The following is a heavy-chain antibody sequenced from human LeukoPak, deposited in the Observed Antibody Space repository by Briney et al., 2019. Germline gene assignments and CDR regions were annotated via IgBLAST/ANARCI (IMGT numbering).Heavy chain of an antibody. CDR2: IYYSGST. CDR3: ARRVRGPFDY. J-gene: IGHJ4*02. D-gene: IGHD2-21*01. CDR1: GGSVSSGSYY. Sequence: SETLSLTCTVSGGSVSSGSYYWSCIRQPPGKGLEWIGYIYYSGSTNYNPSLKSRVTISVDTSKNQFSLKLSSVTAADTAVYYCARRVRGPFDYWGQGTLVTVSS. V-gene: IGHV4-61*01.